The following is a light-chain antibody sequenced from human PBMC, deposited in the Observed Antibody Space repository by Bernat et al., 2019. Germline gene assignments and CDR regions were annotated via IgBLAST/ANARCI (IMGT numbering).Light chain of an antibody. J-gene: IGKJ3*01. Sequence: EIVLTQSPGPLSLSPGERAPLSCRAIQSVSSTSLACSQQKPGQAPRLPIYVASSRATGIPDRFSGSGSGTDFTLTISRLEPEDFAVYYCQQYGSSPPITFGPGTKVDIK. CDR1: QSVSSTS. V-gene: IGKV3-20*01. CDR3: QQYGSSPPIT. CDR2: VAS.